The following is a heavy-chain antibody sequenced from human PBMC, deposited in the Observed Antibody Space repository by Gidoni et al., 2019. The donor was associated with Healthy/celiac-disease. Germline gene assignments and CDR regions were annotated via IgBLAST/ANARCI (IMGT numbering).Heavy chain of an antibody. CDR2: IIPIFGTA. CDR1: DGTFSSYA. J-gene: IGHJ3*02. D-gene: IGHD2-21*02. V-gene: IGHV1-69*01. CDR3: AREDDGGNYAFDI. Sequence: QVQLVQSGAEVKTPRSSVQVSCKASDGTFSSYAISWVRQAPGQGLEWMGGIIPIFGTANYAQKFQGRVTITADESTSTAYMELSSLRSEDTAVYYCAREDDGGNYAFDIWGQGTMVTVSS.